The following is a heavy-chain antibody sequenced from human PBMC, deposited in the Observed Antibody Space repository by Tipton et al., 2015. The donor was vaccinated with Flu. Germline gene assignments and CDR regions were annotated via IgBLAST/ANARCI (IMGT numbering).Heavy chain of an antibody. CDR2: ISDSGGA. V-gene: IGHV4-39*07. CDR3: AGALYSTGWIWEF. D-gene: IGHD6-19*01. Sequence: TLSLTCSVSGDSIRSSSYYWGWIRQPPHKGLEWVGSISDSGGAYYSPSLKSRVTISVDTSKNQFSLKLSSVTAADTAVYYCAGALYSTGWIWEFWGQGTLVTVSS. J-gene: IGHJ4*02. CDR1: GDSIRSSSYY.